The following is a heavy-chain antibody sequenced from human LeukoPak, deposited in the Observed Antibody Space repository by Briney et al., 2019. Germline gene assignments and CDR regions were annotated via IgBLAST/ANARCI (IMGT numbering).Heavy chain of an antibody. Sequence: ASVKVPCKASGYVFNSYGINWVRQAPGQGPEWVGWISTFTGNTDYAQILQGRVTMTTDSSTNTAFLELTSLRSDDTAVYYCARGIAALYTGSATFDYWGQGTRVTVSS. CDR2: ISTFTGNT. J-gene: IGHJ4*02. CDR1: GYVFNSYG. CDR3: ARGIAALYTGSATFDY. V-gene: IGHV1-18*01. D-gene: IGHD1-26*01.